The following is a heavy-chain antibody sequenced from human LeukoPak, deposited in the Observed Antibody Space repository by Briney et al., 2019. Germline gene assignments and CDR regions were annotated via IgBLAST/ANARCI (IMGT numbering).Heavy chain of an antibody. J-gene: IGHJ4*02. CDR1: GFTFIDYD. CDR2: IGIRGDS. D-gene: IGHD6-19*01. V-gene: IGHV3-13*01. Sequence: GGSLRLSCAASGFTFIDYDMHWVRQVIGKGLEWVSAIGIRGDSHYSGSVKGRFTISRENAESSLYLQMNSLRAEDTAVYYCARGGIQVSGIDEFDYWGQGTLVAVSS. CDR3: ARGGIQVSGIDEFDY.